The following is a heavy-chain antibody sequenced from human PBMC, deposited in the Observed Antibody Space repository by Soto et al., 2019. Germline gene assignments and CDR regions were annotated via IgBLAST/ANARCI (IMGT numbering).Heavy chain of an antibody. CDR2: IIPMCPTT. D-gene: IGHD2-21*01. CDR1: WDSFCRNA. V-gene: IGHV1-69*06. J-gene: IGHJ4*02. Sequence: SVKVSCKASWDSFCRNASHWVRQAPGQGLEWMGGIIPMCPTTSYAQKFKGRLTIYADKSTGTAYMEMTRLRSEDTAVYYCATDGDSADYGYWGQGTLVTVS. CDR3: ATDGDSADYGY.